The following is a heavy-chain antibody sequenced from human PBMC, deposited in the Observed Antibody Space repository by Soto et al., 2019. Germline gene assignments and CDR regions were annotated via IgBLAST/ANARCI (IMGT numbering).Heavy chain of an antibody. J-gene: IGHJ4*02. D-gene: IGHD2-15*01. CDR2: VSYDGINK. V-gene: IGHV3-30*04. CDR1: GFTFNNNA. CDR3: ARDHTADCSGGSCYLDY. Sequence: GGSLRLSCAASGFTFNNNAMHWVRQAPGRGLEWVAVVSYDGINKYYVDSVKGRFTISRDNSKNTLYLQMNSLRPEDSAVFYCARDHTADCSGGSCYLDYWGQGTPVTVSS.